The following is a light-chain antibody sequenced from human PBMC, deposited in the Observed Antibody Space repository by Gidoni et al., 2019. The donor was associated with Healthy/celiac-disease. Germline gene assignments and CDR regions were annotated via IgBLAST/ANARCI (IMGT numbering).Light chain of an antibody. CDR1: QSISSY. V-gene: IGKV1-39*01. Sequence: DIQMTQSPSSLSASVGDRVTITCRASQSISSYLNWYQQRPGKAPMLLIYAASSLQSVVPSRFSGSVSVTDFSLTICSLQPEDFSTYYCQQSYSTTRTFGQGTKVEIK. J-gene: IGKJ1*01. CDR3: QQSYSTTRT. CDR2: AAS.